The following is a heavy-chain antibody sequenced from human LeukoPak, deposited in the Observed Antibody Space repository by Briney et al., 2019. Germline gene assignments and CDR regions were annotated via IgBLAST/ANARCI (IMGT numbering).Heavy chain of an antibody. CDR3: ASMLVTTVIPDY. D-gene: IGHD4-17*01. CDR2: IYTSGST. V-gene: IGHV4-4*07. Sequence: SETLSLTCTASGGSISSYYWSWIRQPAGKGLEWIGRIYTSGSTNYNPSLKSRVTMSVDTSKNQFSLKLSSVTAADTAVYYCASMLVTTVIPDYWGQGTLVTVSS. J-gene: IGHJ4*02. CDR1: GGSISSYY.